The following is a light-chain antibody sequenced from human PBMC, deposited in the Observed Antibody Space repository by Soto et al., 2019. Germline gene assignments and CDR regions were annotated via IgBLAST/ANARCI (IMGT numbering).Light chain of an antibody. CDR2: DAS. Sequence: EIVLTQSPGTLSLSPGERATLSCRASQSVSSSYLAWYQQKPGQAPRLLIRDASSRATGIPDRFSGSGSGTDFTLTISRLEPEDFAVYYCQQYGSSGTFGQGTKVDI. V-gene: IGKV3-20*01. CDR3: QQYGSSGT. CDR1: QSVSSSY. J-gene: IGKJ1*01.